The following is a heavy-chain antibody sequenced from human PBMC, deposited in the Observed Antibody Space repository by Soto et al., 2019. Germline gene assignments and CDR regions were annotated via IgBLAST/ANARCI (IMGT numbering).Heavy chain of an antibody. D-gene: IGHD3-22*01. J-gene: IGHJ3*01. CDR1: GFTFSSYS. Sequence: GGSLRLSCAASGFTFSSYSMNWVRQAPGKGLEWVSSISSSSSYIYYADSVKGRFTISRDNAKNSLYLQMNSLRAEDTAVYYCARDLLPSGYYDGSGYEAWGQGTMVTVSS. V-gene: IGHV3-21*01. CDR2: ISSSSSYI. CDR3: ARDLLPSGYYDGSGYEA.